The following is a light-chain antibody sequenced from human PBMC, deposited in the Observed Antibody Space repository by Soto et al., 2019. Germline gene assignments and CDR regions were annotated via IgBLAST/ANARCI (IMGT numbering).Light chain of an antibody. CDR1: QSVSSGY. CDR2: GAS. Sequence: EIVLTQSPGTLSLSPGDRATLSCRTSQSVSSGYLAWYQQKPGQAPRLLIYGASSRATGIPDRFSGSGYGTDFTLTISSLEPEDSAVYYCQQRHMWPITFGQGTRLEIK. V-gene: IGKV3D-20*02. CDR3: QQRHMWPIT. J-gene: IGKJ5*01.